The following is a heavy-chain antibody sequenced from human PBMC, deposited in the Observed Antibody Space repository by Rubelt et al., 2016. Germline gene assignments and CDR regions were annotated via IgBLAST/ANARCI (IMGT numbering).Heavy chain of an antibody. CDR2: ISYSGST. CDR1: GGSISGYY. J-gene: IGHJ5*02. D-gene: IGHD2-2*01. V-gene: IGHV4-59*01. CDR3: SRGGPDCSSSSCYNWFDP. Sequence: QVQLQESGPGLVKASETLSLTCTLSGGSISGYYWNWIRQPPGKGLEWIGYISYSGSTNYNPSLQSRVTISVDTSKNEFSLKVAALTAVDSAVYYCSRGGPDCSSSSCYNWFDPWGQGTLVTVSS.